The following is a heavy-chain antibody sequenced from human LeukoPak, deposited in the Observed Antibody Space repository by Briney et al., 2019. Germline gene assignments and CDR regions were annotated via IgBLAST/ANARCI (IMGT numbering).Heavy chain of an antibody. Sequence: GESLKISCKGSGYSFTSYWIGWVRQMPGKGLEWMGIIYPGDSDTRYSPSFQGQVTISADKSISTAYLQWSSLKASDTAMYYCAREMGSGGQAAGTEAEYFQHWGQGTLVTVSS. J-gene: IGHJ1*01. V-gene: IGHV5-51*01. CDR2: IYPGDSDT. D-gene: IGHD6-13*01. CDR1: GYSFTSYW. CDR3: AREMGSGGQAAGTEAEYFQH.